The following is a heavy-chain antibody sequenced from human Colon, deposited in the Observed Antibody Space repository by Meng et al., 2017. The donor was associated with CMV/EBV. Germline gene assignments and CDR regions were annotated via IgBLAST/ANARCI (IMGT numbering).Heavy chain of an antibody. CDR2: IRYDGSDK. J-gene: IGHJ4*02. CDR3: AKGGLAVNIRAHFDY. Sequence: GESLKISCAASGFPFSSDVMHWVRQAPGKGLEWVAFIRYDGSDKYYADSVKGRFTISRDNSKNTLYLQMNSLRAEDTAVYYCAKGGLAVNIRAHFDYWGQGTLVTVSS. CDR1: GFPFSSDV. D-gene: IGHD3-10*01. V-gene: IGHV3-30*02.